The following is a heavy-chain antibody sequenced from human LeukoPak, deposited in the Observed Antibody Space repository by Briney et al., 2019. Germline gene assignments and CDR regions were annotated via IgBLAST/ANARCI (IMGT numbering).Heavy chain of an antibody. CDR1: GYTFTGYY. CDR3: ASALEVAGTASDI. D-gene: IGHD6-19*01. Sequence: ASVKVSCKASGYTFTGYYMHWVRQAPGQGLEWMGWINPNSGGTNYAQKFQGRVTMTRDTSISTAYMELSRLRSDDTAVYYCASALEVAGTASDIWGQGTMVTVSS. CDR2: INPNSGGT. J-gene: IGHJ3*02. V-gene: IGHV1-2*02.